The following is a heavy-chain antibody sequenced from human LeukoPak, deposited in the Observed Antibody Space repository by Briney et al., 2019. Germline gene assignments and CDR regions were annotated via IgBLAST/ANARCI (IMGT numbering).Heavy chain of an antibody. CDR3: ATAKDIGDGYNFAY. V-gene: IGHV3-21*06. J-gene: IGHJ4*02. D-gene: IGHD5-24*01. CDR1: GFTFGSYA. CDR2: ISSSSSYI. Sequence: PGGSLRLSCAASGFTFGSYAMSWVRQAPGKGLEWVSSISSSSSYIFYADSVKGRFTISRDNAKNSLYLQMNSLRAEDTAVYYCATAKDIGDGYNFAYWGQGALVTVSS.